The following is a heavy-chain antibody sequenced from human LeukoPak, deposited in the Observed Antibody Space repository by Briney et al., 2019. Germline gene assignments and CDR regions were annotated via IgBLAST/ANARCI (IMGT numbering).Heavy chain of an antibody. CDR3: ARESDYSASGTYDRVGFDP. D-gene: IGHD3-10*01. J-gene: IGHJ5*02. V-gene: IGHV6-1*01. Sequence: SQTLSLSCAISGDTVSSHRAAWDCIRQSPSRGLEWLGRTYYRYKWYSDYAASVKSRITINPDKSKNQFYLQLNTVSPEDTAVYYCARESDYSASGTYDRVGFDPWGQGTLVTVSS. CDR1: GDTVSSHRAA. CDR2: TYYRYKWYS.